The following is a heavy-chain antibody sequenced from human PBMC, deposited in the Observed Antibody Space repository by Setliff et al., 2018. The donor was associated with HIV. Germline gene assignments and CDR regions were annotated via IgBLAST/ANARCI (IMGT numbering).Heavy chain of an antibody. CDR2: IYSGGST. D-gene: IGHD3-3*01. V-gene: IGHV3-66*02. J-gene: IGHJ4*02. CDR1: GFTVSTYY. Sequence: PGGSLRLSCAAPGFTVSTYYMSWVRQAPGRGLEWVSTIYSGGSTYHADSVKGRFTLSRDTSKNTLFLRMNSLRPEDAAVYYCARVRLYNTALDYWGQGTLVTVSS. CDR3: ARVRLYNTALDY.